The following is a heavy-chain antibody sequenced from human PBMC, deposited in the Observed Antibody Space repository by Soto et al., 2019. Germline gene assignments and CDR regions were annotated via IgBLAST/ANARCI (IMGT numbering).Heavy chain of an antibody. CDR1: GYTFIRYF. D-gene: IGHD3-10*01. V-gene: IGHV1-46*01. CDR2: INPSGGSP. J-gene: IGHJ4*02. Sequence: QVQLVQSGAEVKKPGASVKVSCKASGYTFIRYFIHWVRQAPGQGLEWVGTINPSGGSPNYAQKFQGRVTMTWDTSTSPVCMEVSGLRSEDTALYYCARGSGAIIDYWGQGTLVTVSS. CDR3: ARGSGAIIDY.